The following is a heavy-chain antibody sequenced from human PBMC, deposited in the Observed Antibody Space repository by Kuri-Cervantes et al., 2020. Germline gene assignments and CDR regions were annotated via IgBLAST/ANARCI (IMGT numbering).Heavy chain of an antibody. Sequence: GESLKISCAASGFTFSSYWMNWVRQAPGKGLEWVAVISYDGSNKYYADSVKGRFTISRDNSKNTLYLQMNSLRAEDTAVYYCARDAFVVVPAAMGSYFDYWGQGTLVTVSS. J-gene: IGHJ4*02. CDR2: ISYDGSNK. D-gene: IGHD2-2*01. CDR3: ARDAFVVVPAAMGSYFDY. V-gene: IGHV3-30-3*01. CDR1: GFTFSSYW.